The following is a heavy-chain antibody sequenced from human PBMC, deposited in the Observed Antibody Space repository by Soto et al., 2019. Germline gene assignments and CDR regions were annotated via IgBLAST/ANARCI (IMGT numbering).Heavy chain of an antibody. CDR1: GFTFSTYT. J-gene: IGHJ4*02. CDR2: INAPGSPT. D-gene: IGHD6-19*01. CDR3: ARETNSRGWEP. V-gene: IGHV3-23*01. Sequence: PGGSLRLSCAAPGFTFSTYTMNWVRQAPGKGLEWVSGINAPGSPTYYADSVKGRFTISRDNSKNTLYLQMNSLRAEDTAVYYCARETNSRGWEPWGKGTLVTVPS.